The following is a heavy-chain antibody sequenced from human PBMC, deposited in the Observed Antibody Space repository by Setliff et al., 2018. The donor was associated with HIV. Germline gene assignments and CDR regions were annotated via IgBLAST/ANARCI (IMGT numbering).Heavy chain of an antibody. CDR3: AKAARDYYDSSGYYIGIDY. J-gene: IGHJ4*02. Sequence: ETLSLTCTVSGGSISSSSYYWGWIRQPPGKGLEWIGSTHYSGSSYYSPSLKSRVTISLDTSKNQFSLKLSSMTAADTAVYYCAKAARDYYDSSGYYIGIDYWGRGTLVTVSS. D-gene: IGHD3-22*01. CDR1: GGSISSSSYY. V-gene: IGHV4-39*07. CDR2: THYSGSS.